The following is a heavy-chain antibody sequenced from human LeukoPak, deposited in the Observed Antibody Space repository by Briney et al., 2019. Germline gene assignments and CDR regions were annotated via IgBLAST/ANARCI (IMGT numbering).Heavy chain of an antibody. CDR2: FYYSGSS. V-gene: IGHV4-39*01. CDR1: DGSIESTSYY. D-gene: IGHD3-9*01. Sequence: SETLSLTCTVSDGSIESTSYYWGWIRQPPGKGLEWLGSFYYSGSSYYNESLKSRLTMSADTSKNQLSLNLTSVTAADTAIYFCARYFRDVDHWGQGTLVTVSS. CDR3: ARYFRDVDH. J-gene: IGHJ4*02.